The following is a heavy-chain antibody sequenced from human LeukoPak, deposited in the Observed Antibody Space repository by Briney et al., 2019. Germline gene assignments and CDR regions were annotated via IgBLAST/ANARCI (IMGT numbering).Heavy chain of an antibody. CDR1: GFTFSSYA. CDR2: LRGDGST. Sequence: GGSLRLSCAASGFTFSSYAMSWVRQAPARGLEWVSSLRGDGSTFYADSVKGRFTLSGDESRNTVYFQLNSLRVEDTAVYYCAKASWVSNGDAVLWGQGTLVTVFS. CDR3: AKASWVSNGDAVL. D-gene: IGHD1-1*01. V-gene: IGHV3-23*01. J-gene: IGHJ4*02.